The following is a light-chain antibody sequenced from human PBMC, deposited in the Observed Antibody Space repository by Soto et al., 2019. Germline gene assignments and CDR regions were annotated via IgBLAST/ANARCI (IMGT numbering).Light chain of an antibody. J-gene: IGKJ1*01. V-gene: IGKV3D-15*01. CDR2: GAS. Sequence: IVLTQSPDTLYVSPGERATLACRASQSVSVDLAWYQQRPGQAPRLLVYGASTRATGIPARFSGSWSGTEFTLTISSLQSEDFAVYYCQQYNSGPPWTFGQGTKVEFK. CDR3: QQYNSGPPWT. CDR1: QSVSVD.